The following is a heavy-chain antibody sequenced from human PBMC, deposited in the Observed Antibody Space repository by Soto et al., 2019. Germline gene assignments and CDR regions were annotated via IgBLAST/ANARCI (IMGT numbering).Heavy chain of an antibody. CDR3: ARGVDSGVDV. CDR2: MSPNSGAT. J-gene: IGHJ6*02. CDR1: GYTFTTYD. V-gene: IGHV1-8*01. D-gene: IGHD7-27*01. Sequence: QVQLVQSGAEVTKPGASVKVSCRASGYTFTTYDINWVRQATGQGLEWMGWMSPNSGATGYAQKFQGRVTMTRESWLFTTYMELSNVRSEDTAIYYWARGVDSGVDVWGQGTTVTVSS.